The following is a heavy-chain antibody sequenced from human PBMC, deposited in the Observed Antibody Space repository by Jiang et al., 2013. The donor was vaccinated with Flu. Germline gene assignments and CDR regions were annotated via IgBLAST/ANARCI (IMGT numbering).Heavy chain of an antibody. CDR2: INPNSGGT. Sequence: GAEVKKPGASVKVSCKASGYTFTGYYMHWVRQAPGQGLEWMGWINPNSGGTNYAQKFQGWVTMTRDTSISTAYMELSRLRSDDTAVYYCARGRWARGQGIAAAGTNWFDPWGQGNPGHRLL. D-gene: IGHD6-13*01. J-gene: IGHJ5*02. V-gene: IGHV1-2*04. CDR1: GYTFTGYY. CDR3: ARGRWARGQGIAAAGTNWFDP.